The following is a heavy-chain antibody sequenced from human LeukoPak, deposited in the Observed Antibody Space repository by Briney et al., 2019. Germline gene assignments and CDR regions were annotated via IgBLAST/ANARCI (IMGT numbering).Heavy chain of an antibody. CDR1: GFTFSSYT. CDR3: ARDGRGYSYGSDY. V-gene: IGHV3-23*01. CDR2: ITTSDGNT. J-gene: IGHJ4*02. Sequence: GGSLRLSCAASGFTFSSYTMSWVRQAPGKGLEWDSTITTSDGNTYYADSVKGRFTVSRDNSKNTLYLQMNSLRAEDTAVYYCARDGRGYSYGSDYWGQGTLVTVSS. D-gene: IGHD5-18*01.